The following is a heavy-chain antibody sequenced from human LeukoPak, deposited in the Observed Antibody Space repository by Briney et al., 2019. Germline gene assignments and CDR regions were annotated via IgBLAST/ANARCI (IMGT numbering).Heavy chain of an antibody. J-gene: IGHJ4*02. D-gene: IGHD6-19*01. CDR3: SRGSGWLSVY. CDR2: ISGGTT. V-gene: IGHV3-49*03. CDR1: GFTFGDYL. Sequence: PARSLRLSCTANGFTFGDYLMSWFRQAPGKGLEWIGFISGGTTEYAASVKGRFTISRDDSTSIAYLQMNSLTTEDTAVYYCSRGSGWLSVYWGQGTLVTVSS.